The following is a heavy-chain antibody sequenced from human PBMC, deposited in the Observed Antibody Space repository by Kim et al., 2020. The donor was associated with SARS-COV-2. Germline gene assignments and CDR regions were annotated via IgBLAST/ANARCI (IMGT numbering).Heavy chain of an antibody. CDR1: GYTFTSYG. J-gene: IGHJ6*02. V-gene: IGHV1-18*01. D-gene: IGHD2-2*01. CDR3: ARDSPDDCSSTSCNTPLYYYYYGMDV. Sequence: ASVKVSCKASGYTFTSYGISWVRQAPGQGLEWMGWISAYNGNTNYAQKLQGRVTMTTDTSTSTAYMELRSLRSDDTAVYYCARDSPDDCSSTSCNTPLYYYYYGMDVWGQGTTVTVSS. CDR2: ISAYNGNT.